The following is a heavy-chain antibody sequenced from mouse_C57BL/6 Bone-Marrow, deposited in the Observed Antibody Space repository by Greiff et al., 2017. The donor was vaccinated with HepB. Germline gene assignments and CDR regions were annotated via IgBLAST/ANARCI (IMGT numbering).Heavy chain of an antibody. CDR2: INPSSGYT. Sequence: QVQLQQSGAELARPGASVKMSCKASGYTFTSYTMHWVKQRPGQGLEWIGYINPSSGYTKYNQKFKDKATLTADKSSSTAYMQLSSLTSEDSAVYYCAREDDGSSFYAMDYWGQGTSVTVSS. V-gene: IGHV1-4*01. CDR3: AREDDGSSFYAMDY. J-gene: IGHJ4*01. CDR1: GYTFTSYT. D-gene: IGHD1-1*01.